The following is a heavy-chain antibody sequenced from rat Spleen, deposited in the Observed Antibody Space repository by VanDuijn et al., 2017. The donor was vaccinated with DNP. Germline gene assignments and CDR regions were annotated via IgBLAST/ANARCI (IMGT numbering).Heavy chain of an antibody. CDR2: ISPSGSST. V-gene: IGHV5-25*01. D-gene: IGHD1-6*01. J-gene: IGHJ2*01. CDR3: ARRKNYGLSYYFDY. CDR1: RFTLSNYD. Sequence: EVQLVESGGGLVQPGRSLKVSCAVSRFTLSNYDMAWVRQAPTKGLEWVASISPSGSSTYYRDSVKGRFTVSRDNAKSSLYLQMDSLRSEDTATYYCARRKNYGLSYYFDYWGQGVMVTVSS.